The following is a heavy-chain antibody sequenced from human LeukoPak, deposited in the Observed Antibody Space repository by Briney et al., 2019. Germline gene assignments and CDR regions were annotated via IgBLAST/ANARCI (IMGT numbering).Heavy chain of an antibody. D-gene: IGHD4-23*01. CDR1: QYTFTSYD. V-gene: IGHV1-8*01. J-gene: IGHJ5*02. Sequence: ASVKVSCKASQYTFTSYDINWVRQATGQGLEWMGWMNPSSGSTGYAQKFQGRVTMTRDTSITTAYMELSSLRSEDTAVYFCARSNYGGKRWFDPWGQGTLVIVSS. CDR2: MNPSSGST. CDR3: ARSNYGGKRWFDP.